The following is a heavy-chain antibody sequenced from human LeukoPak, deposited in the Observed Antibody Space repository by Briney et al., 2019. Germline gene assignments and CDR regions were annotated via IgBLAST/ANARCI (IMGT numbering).Heavy chain of an antibody. D-gene: IGHD3-3*01. Sequence: PSETLSLTCTVSGGSISSSSYYWGWLRQPPGKGLEWIGSIYYSGSTYYNPSLKSRVTISVDTSKNQFSLKLSSVTAADTAVYYCARLGYYDFWSGYYFDYWGQGTLVTVSS. V-gene: IGHV4-39*01. CDR3: ARLGYYDFWSGYYFDY. J-gene: IGHJ4*02. CDR2: IYYSGST. CDR1: GGSISSSSYY.